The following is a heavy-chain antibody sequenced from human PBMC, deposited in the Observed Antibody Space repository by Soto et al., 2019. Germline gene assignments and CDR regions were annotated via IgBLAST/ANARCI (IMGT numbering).Heavy chain of an antibody. D-gene: IGHD3-22*01. CDR3: ARDLGYYDSSGYFDY. CDR2: ISSSDSI. CDR1: GFTFSDYY. J-gene: IGHJ4*02. Sequence: QVQLVESGGGLVQPGGSLRLSCAASGFTFSDYYMSWIRQAPGKGLEWVSYISSSDSIYYADSVKGRFTISRDNAKNAVYLQMNSLSAEDTAVYYCARDLGYYDSSGYFDYWGQGTLVTVSS. V-gene: IGHV3-11*01.